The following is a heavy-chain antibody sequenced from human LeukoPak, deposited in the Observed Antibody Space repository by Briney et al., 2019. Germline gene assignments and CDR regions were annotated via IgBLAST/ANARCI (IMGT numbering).Heavy chain of an antibody. V-gene: IGHV4-61*01. CDR3: ARTESGVVVPAAILGDGQDYYYYYYMDV. Sequence: SETLSLTCTVSGGSISSSSYYWSWIRQPPGKGLEWIGYVYYSGSTNYNPSLKSRVTISVDASKNQFSLKLSSVTAADTAVYYCARTESGVVVPAAILGDGQDYYYYYYMDVWGKGTTVTVSS. J-gene: IGHJ6*03. CDR2: VYYSGST. CDR1: GGSISSSSYY. D-gene: IGHD2-2*01.